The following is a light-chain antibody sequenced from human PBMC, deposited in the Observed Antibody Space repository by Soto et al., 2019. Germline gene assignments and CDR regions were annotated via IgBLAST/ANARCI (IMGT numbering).Light chain of an antibody. J-gene: IGLJ3*02. CDR3: SSYAGGNNWV. Sequence: QSALTQPPSASGSPGQSLTISCTGTSSDVGAHNYVYWYQQNPGKAPKLMLYDVNKRPSGVPDRFSGSKSGNTASLTVSGLQAEDEADYYCSSYAGGNNWVFGGGTKLTVL. CDR1: SSDVGAHNY. CDR2: DVN. V-gene: IGLV2-8*01.